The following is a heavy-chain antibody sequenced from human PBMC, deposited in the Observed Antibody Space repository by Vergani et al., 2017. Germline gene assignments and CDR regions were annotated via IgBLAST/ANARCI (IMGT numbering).Heavy chain of an antibody. V-gene: IGHV4-59*01. CDR1: GGSISSYY. CDR2: IYYSGST. Sequence: QVQLQESGPGLVKPSETLSLTCTVSGGSISSYYWSWIRQPPGKGLEWIGYIYYSGSTNYNPSLKSRVTISVDTSKNQFSLKLSSVTAADTAVYYCARGGDIVTGYDYYYYGMDVWGQGTTVTVSS. J-gene: IGHJ6*02. D-gene: IGHD3-9*01. CDR3: ARGGDIVTGYDYYYYGMDV.